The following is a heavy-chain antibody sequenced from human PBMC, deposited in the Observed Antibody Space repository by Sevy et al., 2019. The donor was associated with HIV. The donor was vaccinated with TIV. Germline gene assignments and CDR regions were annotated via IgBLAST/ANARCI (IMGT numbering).Heavy chain of an antibody. CDR1: GYTFTGYY. CDR2: INPDSGGT. CDR3: ARVGRGVATIAGYYFDY. V-gene: IGHV1-2*06. Sequence: ASVKVSCKASGYTFTGYYMHWVRQVPGQGLQWMGRINPDSGGTNYAQKFQGRVTMTRDTSISTAYMELSRLKSDDTAVYYCARVGRGVATIAGYYFDYWGQGTLVTVSS. D-gene: IGHD5-12*01. J-gene: IGHJ4*02.